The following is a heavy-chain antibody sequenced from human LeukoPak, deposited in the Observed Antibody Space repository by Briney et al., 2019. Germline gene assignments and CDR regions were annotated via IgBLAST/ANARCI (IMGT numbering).Heavy chain of an antibody. CDR1: GFTLSSYS. V-gene: IGHV3-48*01. CDR2: ISSSTI. Sequence: GGSLRLSCAASGFTLSSYSMNWVRQAPGKGLEWVSYISSSTIYYADSVKGRFTISRDNAKNSLYLQMNSLRAEDTAVYYCARVGYYYSGMDVWGQGTTVTVSS. CDR3: ARVGYYYSGMDV. D-gene: IGHD3-22*01. J-gene: IGHJ6*02.